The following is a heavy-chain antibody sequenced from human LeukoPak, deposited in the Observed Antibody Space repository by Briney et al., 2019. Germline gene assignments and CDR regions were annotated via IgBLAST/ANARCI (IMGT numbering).Heavy chain of an antibody. CDR2: ISSSSSYI. J-gene: IGHJ4*02. CDR3: ASDQEHAMTTVTTGDY. Sequence: GGSLRLSCAASGFTFIIYNMNWVRQAPGKGLEWVSSISSSSSYIYYADSVKGRFTISRDNAKNSLYLQMNSLRAEDTAVYYCASDQEHAMTTVTTGDYWGQGTLVTVSS. V-gene: IGHV3-21*01. CDR1: GFTFIIYN. D-gene: IGHD4-17*01.